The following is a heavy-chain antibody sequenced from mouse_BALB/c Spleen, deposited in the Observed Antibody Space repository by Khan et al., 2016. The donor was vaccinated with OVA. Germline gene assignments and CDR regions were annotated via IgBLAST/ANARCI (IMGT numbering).Heavy chain of an antibody. Sequence: QVQLKHSGPGLVAPSQSLSITCTISGFSLTNYGVHWVRQPPGKGLEWLVVIWSDGSTTYNSALKSRLTITKDNSKSQVFLKMNSLQTDDTAIYFCARQPYYHYNVMDYWGQGISVTVSS. CDR1: GFSLTNYG. J-gene: IGHJ4*01. D-gene: IGHD2-10*01. V-gene: IGHV2-6-1*01. CDR3: ARQPYYHYNVMDY. CDR2: IWSDGST.